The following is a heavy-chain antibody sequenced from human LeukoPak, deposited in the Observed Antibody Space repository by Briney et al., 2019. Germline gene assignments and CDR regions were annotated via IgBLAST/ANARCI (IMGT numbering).Heavy chain of an antibody. J-gene: IGHJ4*02. CDR2: IRYDGSNK. Sequence: GGSLRLSCAASGFSFSSYGMYWVRQAPGKGLEWVAFIRYDGSNKYYADSVKGRFTISRDNSENSLYLQMDSLTAEDTAVYYCTRKGSQWDFLVDYWGQGTRVAVSP. V-gene: IGHV3-30*02. CDR3: TRKGSQWDFLVDY. D-gene: IGHD2/OR15-2a*01. CDR1: GFSFSSYG.